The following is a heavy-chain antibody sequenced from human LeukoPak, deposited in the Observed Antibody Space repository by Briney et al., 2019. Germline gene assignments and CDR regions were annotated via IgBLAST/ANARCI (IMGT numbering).Heavy chain of an antibody. CDR2: ISTTGDST. CDR1: GFTFSSYA. CDR3: VRESYGSKAF. D-gene: IGHD3-16*02. Sequence: GGSLRLSCAASGFTFSSYALSWVRQAPGKGLKWVSVISTTGDSTYYADYVKGRFTISRDNSKNTMYLQMNRLRAEDTAVYYCVRESYGSKAFWGQGTLVTVSS. J-gene: IGHJ4*02. V-gene: IGHV3-23*01.